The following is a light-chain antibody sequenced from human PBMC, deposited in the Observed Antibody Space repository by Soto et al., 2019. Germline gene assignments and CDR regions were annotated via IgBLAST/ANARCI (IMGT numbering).Light chain of an antibody. CDR2: DVN. Sequence: QSALAQPASVSGSPGQSIAISCTGTSSDVGYYNYVSWYQQHPGKAPKVMIYDVNNLPSGVSDRFSGSKSGNTASLTISGLQAEDEADYYCSSYTSSSTYVFGTGTKVTVL. J-gene: IGLJ1*01. CDR1: SSDVGYYNY. CDR3: SSYTSSSTYV. V-gene: IGLV2-14*01.